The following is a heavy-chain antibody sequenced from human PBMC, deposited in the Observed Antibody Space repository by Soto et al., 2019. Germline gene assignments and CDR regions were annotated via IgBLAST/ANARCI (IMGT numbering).Heavy chain of an antibody. V-gene: IGHV3-15*01. J-gene: IGHJ4*01. CDR2: IKSKFDGETI. CDR1: GINFSRAW. CDR3: ATGLLRYYAY. Sequence: GVSMRVSCAAAGINFSRAWRSWVRKATGKGLEWVGRIKSKFDGETIDYAAPVKGRFTISRDDSKNIVYLQMNSLNTEDTAVYYCATGLLRYYAYWGHGTLVTVSS. D-gene: IGHD3-9*01.